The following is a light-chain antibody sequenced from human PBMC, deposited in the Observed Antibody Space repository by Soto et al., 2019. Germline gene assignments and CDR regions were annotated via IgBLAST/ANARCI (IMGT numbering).Light chain of an antibody. V-gene: IGLV2-14*01. Sequence: QSALTQPASVSGSPGQSITISCSGTSSDVGAHNLVSWYQQHPGRAPKLMIYAVSNRPPGVSNRFSGSKSGNTASLTISGLQAEDEADYYCCSLTTRDSHVFGTGTKLTVL. CDR1: SSDVGAHNL. CDR2: AVS. J-gene: IGLJ1*01. CDR3: CSLTTRDSHV.